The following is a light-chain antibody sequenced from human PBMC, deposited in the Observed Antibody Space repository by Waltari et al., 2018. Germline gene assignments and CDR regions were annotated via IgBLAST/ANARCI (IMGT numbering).Light chain of an antibody. CDR2: LGS. J-gene: IGKJ1*01. V-gene: IGKV2-28*01. Sequence: DIVMTQSPLSLPVTPGEPASISCRSSQSLLHSNGYNYLDWYLQNPGQSPQLLIYLGSNRASGVPDRFSGSGSGTDFTLTISSLQPEDFATYYCQQSYIAPVTFGQGTKVEIK. CDR1: QSLLHSNGYNY. CDR3: QQSYIAPVT.